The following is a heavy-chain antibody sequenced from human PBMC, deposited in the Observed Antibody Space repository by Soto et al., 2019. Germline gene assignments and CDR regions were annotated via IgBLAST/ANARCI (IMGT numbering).Heavy chain of an antibody. D-gene: IGHD2-21*02. Sequence: GGSLRLSCTASGFTFSSYGMHWVRQAPGKGLEWVGVISYDGSNKYYADSVKGRITLSRDNSKNMLYLQMNSLRAEDTAVYYCAKDFYPLVVVTYYFDYCGQGALVTVSS. CDR3: AKDFYPLVVVTYYFDY. V-gene: IGHV3-30*18. CDR2: ISYDGSNK. CDR1: GFTFSSYG. J-gene: IGHJ4*02.